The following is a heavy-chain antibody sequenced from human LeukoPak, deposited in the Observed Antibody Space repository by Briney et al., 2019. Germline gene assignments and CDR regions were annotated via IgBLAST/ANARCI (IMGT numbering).Heavy chain of an antibody. CDR2: ISYDGSNK. D-gene: IGHD4-17*01. V-gene: IGHV3-30*18. Sequence: GGSLRLSCAASGFTFSSYGMHWVRQAPGKGLEWVAVISYDGSNKYYADSVKGRFTISRDNSKNTLYLQMNSLRAEDTAVYYCAKEGYYGDYAPGYWGQGTLVTVSS. J-gene: IGHJ4*02. CDR1: GFTFSSYG. CDR3: AKEGYYGDYAPGY.